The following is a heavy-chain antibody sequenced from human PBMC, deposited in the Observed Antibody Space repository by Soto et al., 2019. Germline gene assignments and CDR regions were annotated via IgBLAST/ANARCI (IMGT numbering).Heavy chain of an antibody. CDR3: ARGFLVVVAATTAYGMDV. CDR1: GGSISSSNW. Sequence: PSETLSLTCAVSGGSISSSNWWSWVRQPPGKGLEWIGEIYHSGSTNYNPSLKSRVTISVDKSKNQFSLKLSSVTAADTAVYYCARGFLVVVAATTAYGMDVWGQGTTGTVSS. V-gene: IGHV4-4*02. J-gene: IGHJ6*02. CDR2: IYHSGST. D-gene: IGHD2-15*01.